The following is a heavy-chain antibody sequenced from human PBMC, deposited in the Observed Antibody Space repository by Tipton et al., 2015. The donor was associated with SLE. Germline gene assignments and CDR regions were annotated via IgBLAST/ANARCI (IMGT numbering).Heavy chain of an antibody. CDR1: DGSMSMSNYY. CDR2: IFVSGTT. J-gene: IGHJ3*02. CDR3: ARAKDWEDAFEI. V-gene: IGHV4-61*02. D-gene: IGHD1-26*01. Sequence: GLVKPSETLSLTCTVSDGSMSMSNYYWSWIRQPAGKGLEWIGRIFVSGTTNYNPSLKSRMTMSVDTSKNQFSLKMSSMTAADTAIYYCARAKDWEDAFEIWGQGTMVTVSA.